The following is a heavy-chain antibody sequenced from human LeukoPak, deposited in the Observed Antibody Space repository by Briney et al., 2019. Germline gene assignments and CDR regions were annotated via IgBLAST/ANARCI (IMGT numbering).Heavy chain of an antibody. Sequence: ASVKVSCKVSGYTLTELSMHWVRQAPGKGLEWMGGFDPEDGETIYAQKFQGRVTITADKSTSTAYMGLSSLRSEDTAVYYCARVGDNYCSGGTCYATFDYWGQGTLVTVSS. D-gene: IGHD2-15*01. CDR2: FDPEDGET. V-gene: IGHV1-24*01. J-gene: IGHJ4*02. CDR3: ARVGDNYCSGGTCYATFDY. CDR1: GYTLTELS.